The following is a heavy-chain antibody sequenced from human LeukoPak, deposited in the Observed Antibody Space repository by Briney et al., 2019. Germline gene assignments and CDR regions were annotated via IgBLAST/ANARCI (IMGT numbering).Heavy chain of an antibody. CDR2: IKQDGSEK. CDR1: GFTFSNYW. V-gene: IGHV3-7*04. J-gene: IGHJ4*02. CDR3: ARDGGGWTYFDY. Sequence: PGGSLRVSCVASGFTFSNYWMAWVRQAPGKGLEWVANIKQDGSEKYFVDSVKGRFTISRDNAKKSVYLQMNSLRAEDTAVYYCARDGGGWTYFDYWGQGTPVTASS. D-gene: IGHD6-19*01.